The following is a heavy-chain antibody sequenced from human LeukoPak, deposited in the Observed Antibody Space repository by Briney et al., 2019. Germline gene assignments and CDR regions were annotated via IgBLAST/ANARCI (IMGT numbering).Heavy chain of an antibody. D-gene: IGHD3-10*01. Sequence: GGSLRLSCAASGFTFNSYGMSWVRQAPGKGLEWVSGISGSGGATYYADSVKGRFTVSRDDPHNTLYLQMNSVRAEDTAVYFCARGGVDHYGSGTYYLMYYFDHWGQGAVVTVSS. CDR1: GFTFNSYG. J-gene: IGHJ4*02. CDR2: ISGSGGAT. V-gene: IGHV3-23*01. CDR3: ARGGVDHYGSGTYYLMYYFDH.